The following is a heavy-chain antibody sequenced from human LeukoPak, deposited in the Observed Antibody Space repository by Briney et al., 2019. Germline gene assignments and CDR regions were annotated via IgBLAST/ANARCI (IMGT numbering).Heavy chain of an antibody. CDR1: GYTFTSYY. D-gene: IGHD3-22*01. CDR3: ARDQSPGMIAR. Sequence: ASVNDTCMASGYTFTSYYMHWERQPPAQEHGWMGIINPSGGSTSYAQKFQGRVTMTRDTSISTAYMELSRLRSDDTAVYYCARDQSPGMIARWGQGTLVTVSS. V-gene: IGHV1-46*01. CDR2: INPSGGST. J-gene: IGHJ4*02.